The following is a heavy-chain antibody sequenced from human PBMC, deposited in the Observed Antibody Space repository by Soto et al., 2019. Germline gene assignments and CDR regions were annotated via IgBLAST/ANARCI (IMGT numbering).Heavy chain of an antibody. V-gene: IGHV4-34*01. CDR2: INHSGST. D-gene: IGHD6-6*01. CDR1: CGSFSGYD. Sequence: QVQLPQWGAGRLKPSETLSLTCAVYCGSFSGYDWSWIRQPPGKGLEWYGEINHSGSTNYNPSLKSRVTMSVDTSKNQFSLKLSSVTAADTAVYYCARTSRFDCWGQGTLVTVSS. CDR3: ARTSRFDC. J-gene: IGHJ4*02.